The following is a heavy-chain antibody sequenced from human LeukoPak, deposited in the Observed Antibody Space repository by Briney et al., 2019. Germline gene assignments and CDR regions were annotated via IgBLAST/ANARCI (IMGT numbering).Heavy chain of an antibody. CDR3: ARAKYSGSLNDY. CDR2: IYYSGST. V-gene: IGHV4-59*01. CDR1: GGSISSYY. Sequence: SETLSLTCTVSGGSISSYYWSWIRQPPGKGLEWIGYIYYSGSTNYNPSLKSRVTISVDTSKNQFSLKLSSVTAADTAVHYCARAKYSGSLNDYWGQGTLVTVSS. D-gene: IGHD1-26*01. J-gene: IGHJ4*02.